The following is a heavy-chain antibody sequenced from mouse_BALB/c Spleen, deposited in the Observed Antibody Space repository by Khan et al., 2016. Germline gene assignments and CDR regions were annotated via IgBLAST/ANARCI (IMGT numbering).Heavy chain of an antibody. CDR1: GYTFTNYG. D-gene: IGHD2-1*01. V-gene: IGHV9-3*02. Sequence: QIQLVQSGPELKKPGETVKISCKASGYTFTNYGMNWVKQAPGKGLKWMGWINTNTGEPTYAEEFKGRFAFSLETSASTAYLQINNLKNEDTATYFCAREGFHGNYGDYWGQGTTLTVSS. CDR3: AREGFHGNYGDY. CDR2: INTNTGEP. J-gene: IGHJ2*01.